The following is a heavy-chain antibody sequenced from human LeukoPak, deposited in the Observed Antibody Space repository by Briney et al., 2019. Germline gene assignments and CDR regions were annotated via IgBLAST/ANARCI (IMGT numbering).Heavy chain of an antibody. V-gene: IGHV4-34*01. CDR1: GGSFSGCY. CDR3: ARRRQYDSSLFWNFDL. D-gene: IGHD6-6*01. J-gene: IGHJ2*01. Sequence: SETLSLTCAVYGGSFSGCYWSWIRQSPGKGLEWIGEINHSGSTNYNPSLKSRVTISVDTSKNQFSLKLSSVTAADTAVYYCARRRQYDSSLFWNFDLWGRGTLVTVSS. CDR2: INHSGST.